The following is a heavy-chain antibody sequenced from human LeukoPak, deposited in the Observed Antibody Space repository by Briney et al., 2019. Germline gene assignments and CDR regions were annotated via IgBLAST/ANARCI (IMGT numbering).Heavy chain of an antibody. D-gene: IGHD1-26*01. J-gene: IGHJ6*02. Sequence: GSLILSCAASGFPFSDSTMHWVRQASGKGLEWVGRIRNKANNYATAYATSVKGRFTLSRDDSKNTAYLQMNSLKTEDTALYYCVRGAASGSYYGLGVWGQGATVTVSS. CDR2: IRNKANNYAT. V-gene: IGHV3-73*01. CDR1: GFPFSDST. CDR3: VRGAASGSYYGLGV.